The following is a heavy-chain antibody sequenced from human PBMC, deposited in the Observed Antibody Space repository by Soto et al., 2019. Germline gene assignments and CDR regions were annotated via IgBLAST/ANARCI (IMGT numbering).Heavy chain of an antibody. CDR2: ITTTGDST. CDR1: AFTFSAYA. CDR3: AKGKGGPNTPFDY. D-gene: IGHD2-15*01. J-gene: IGHJ4*02. Sequence: GGSLRLSCAASAFTFSAYAMAWVRQAPGKGLEWVSTITTTGDSTYYANSVRGRFTISRDNSKNTLYLQMNSLGAEDAAVYFCAKGKGGPNTPFDYWGQGTLVTVSS. V-gene: IGHV3-23*01.